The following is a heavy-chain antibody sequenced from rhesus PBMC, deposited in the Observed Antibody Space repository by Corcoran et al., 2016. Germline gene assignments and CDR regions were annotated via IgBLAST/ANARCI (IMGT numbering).Heavy chain of an antibody. D-gene: IGHD1-26*01. CDR2: IYGSGSST. Sequence: QLQLQESGPGLVKPSETLSVTCAVSGGSISSSYWSWIRQAPGKGLEGIGYIYGSGSSTNYNPSLKSRVTLVVDTAKNQLSLKLSSVTAADTAVYYCASAGNWNYGGCDYWGQGVLVTVSS. V-gene: IGHV4-169*02. CDR1: GGSISSSY. J-gene: IGHJ4*01. CDR3: ASAGNWNYGGCDY.